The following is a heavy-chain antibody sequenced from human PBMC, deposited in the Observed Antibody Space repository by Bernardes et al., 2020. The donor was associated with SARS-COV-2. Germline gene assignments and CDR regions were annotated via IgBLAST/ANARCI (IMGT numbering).Heavy chain of an antibody. CDR1: GFTFSNYG. J-gene: IGHJ4*02. CDR2: VWFDGSDV. CDR3: ARDLIDSWAYFDY. D-gene: IGHD6-13*01. Sequence: GGSLRLSCAASGFTFSNYGMHWVRQAPGKGLEWVAHVWFDGSDVDYADSVKGRFTISRDNSKNTLFLQMNNLRAEDTAVYYCARDLIDSWAYFDYWGQGTLGTRSS. V-gene: IGHV3-33*01.